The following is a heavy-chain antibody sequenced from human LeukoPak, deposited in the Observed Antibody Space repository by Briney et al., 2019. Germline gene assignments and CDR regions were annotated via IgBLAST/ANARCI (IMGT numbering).Heavy chain of an antibody. J-gene: IGHJ4*02. V-gene: IGHV4-31*03. CDR1: GGSISSGGYY. CDR3: ARTWYSSSQYYFGY. D-gene: IGHD6-13*01. CDR2: IYYSGST. Sequence: SETLSLTCTVSGGSISSGGYYWSWIRQHPGKGLEWIGYIYYSGSTYYNPSLKSRVTISVDTSKNQFSLKLSSVTAADTAVYYCARTWYSSSQYYFGYWGQGTLVTVSS.